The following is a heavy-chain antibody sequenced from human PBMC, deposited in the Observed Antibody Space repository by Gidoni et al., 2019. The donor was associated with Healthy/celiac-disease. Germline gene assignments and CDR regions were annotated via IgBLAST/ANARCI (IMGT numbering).Heavy chain of an antibody. CDR2: ISGSGGST. CDR3: AKDRAVRGVIINFDY. Sequence: EVQLLESGGGLVQPGGSLRLSCAASGFTFSSYAMSWVRQAPGKGLGWVSAISGSGGSTYYADSVKGRFTISRDNSKNTLYLQMNSLRAEDTAVYYCAKDRAVRGVIINFDYWGQGTLVTVSS. V-gene: IGHV3-23*01. CDR1: GFTFSSYA. D-gene: IGHD3-10*01. J-gene: IGHJ4*02.